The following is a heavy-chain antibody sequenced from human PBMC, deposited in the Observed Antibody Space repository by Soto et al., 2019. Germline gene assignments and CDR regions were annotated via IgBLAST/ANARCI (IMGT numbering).Heavy chain of an antibody. J-gene: IGHJ5*02. Sequence: QVQLQESGPGLVEPSQTLALTCTVSGDPLNTGGYYWSWIRHLPGKGLEWLGYIYYSGNTYYNPSLTGRVKISGDMSKKQFTLRLSSVTAADTAVYHCARVSSDWFDPWGPGIQVTVSS. V-gene: IGHV4-31*03. CDR2: IYYSGNT. CDR3: ARVSSDWFDP. CDR1: GDPLNTGGYY. D-gene: IGHD3-10*01.